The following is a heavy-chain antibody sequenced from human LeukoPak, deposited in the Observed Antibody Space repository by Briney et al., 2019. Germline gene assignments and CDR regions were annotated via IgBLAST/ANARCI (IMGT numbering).Heavy chain of an antibody. V-gene: IGHV3-33*01. CDR1: GFTFSSYG. Sequence: GGSLRLSCAASGFTFSSYGMHWVRQAPGKGPEWVAVIWYDGSNKFYAGSVKGRFTISRDNSKNTLYLQMNSLRAEDTAVYYCARGPGIAVAGTDFDYWGQGTLVTVSS. D-gene: IGHD6-19*01. CDR2: IWYDGSNK. J-gene: IGHJ4*02. CDR3: ARGPGIAVAGTDFDY.